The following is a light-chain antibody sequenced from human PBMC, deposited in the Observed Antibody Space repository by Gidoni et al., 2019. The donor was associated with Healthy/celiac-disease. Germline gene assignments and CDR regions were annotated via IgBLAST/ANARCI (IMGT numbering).Light chain of an antibody. V-gene: IGKV3-11*01. CDR2: DAS. CDR1: QSCSSY. J-gene: IGKJ4*01. CDR3: QQRSTPLT. Sequence: EIVLTQSPATLSLSPGERATLSCRASQSCSSYLAWYQQKPGQAPRLLIYDASNRATGIPARFSGSGSGTDFTLTISSLEPEDFAVYYCQQRSTPLTFGGGTKVEIK.